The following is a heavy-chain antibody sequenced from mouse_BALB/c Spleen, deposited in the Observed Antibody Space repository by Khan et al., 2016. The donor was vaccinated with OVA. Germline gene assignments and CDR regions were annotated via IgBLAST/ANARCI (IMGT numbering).Heavy chain of an antibody. J-gene: IGHJ1*01. CDR3: SRGDYHGRGYFDV. CDR1: GFTFSIYA. Sequence: EVELVESGGGLVKPGGSLKLSCAASGFTFSIYAMSWVRQTPEKRLEWVASISSGGSTYYPDSVRGRFTISRDNARNILYLLMSSLRSADTAMYYCSRGDYHGRGYFDVGGAGTTVTVSS. CDR2: ISSGGST. V-gene: IGHV5-6-5*01. D-gene: IGHD1-2*01.